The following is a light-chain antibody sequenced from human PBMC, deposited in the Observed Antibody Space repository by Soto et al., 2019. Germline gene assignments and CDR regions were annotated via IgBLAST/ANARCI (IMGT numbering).Light chain of an antibody. Sequence: DIQMTQSPSSLSASVGDRVTITCRASQSITNSLNWYQHKPGKAPTLVVYAASSLQSGVPSRFSGSGSGTDFTLTISSLQPEDFATYFCQQVNSMPFTFGPGTKVDIK. CDR2: AAS. V-gene: IGKV1-39*01. J-gene: IGKJ3*01. CDR3: QQVNSMPFT. CDR1: QSITNS.